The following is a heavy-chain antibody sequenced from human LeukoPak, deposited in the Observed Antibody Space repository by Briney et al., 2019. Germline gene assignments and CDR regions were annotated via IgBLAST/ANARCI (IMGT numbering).Heavy chain of an antibody. CDR1: GFTFSSYD. V-gene: IGHV3-73*01. Sequence: PGGSLRLSCAASGFTFSSYDMHWVRQASGRGLEWVGRIRTKLRNYATAYAASVKGRFTISRDDSGDTAYLQMNSLKTEDTAVYYCTTYISGHYWGQGTLVTVSS. CDR3: TTYISGHY. D-gene: IGHD1-20*01. CDR2: IRTKLRNYAT. J-gene: IGHJ4*02.